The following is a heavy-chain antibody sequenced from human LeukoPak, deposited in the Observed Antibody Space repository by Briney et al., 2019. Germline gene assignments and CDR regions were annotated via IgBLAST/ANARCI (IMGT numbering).Heavy chain of an antibody. Sequence: ASVTVSYKASGYTFTIYGISGVRQAPGQGGEGVGWISAYNGKTNYSQKLQGRGTITRDTAKSTDYMELRSLRSDDTAVYYCARDSAEMATIFYYGMDVWGQGTTVTVSS. CDR2: ISAYNGKT. CDR1: GYTFTIYG. V-gene: IGHV1-18*01. CDR3: ARDSAEMATIFYYGMDV. J-gene: IGHJ6*02. D-gene: IGHD5-24*01.